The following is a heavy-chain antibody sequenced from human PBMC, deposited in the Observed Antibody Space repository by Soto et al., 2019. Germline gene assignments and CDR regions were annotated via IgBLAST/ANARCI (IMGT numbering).Heavy chain of an antibody. Sequence: GVLRLSCAASGFTFSSYAMSWVRQAPGKGLEWVSAISGSGGSTYYADSVKGRFTISRDNSKNTLYLQMNSLRAEDTAVYYCAKDRSVAVAGTFDYWGQGTLVTVSS. CDR1: GFTFSSYA. J-gene: IGHJ4*02. CDR3: AKDRSVAVAGTFDY. D-gene: IGHD6-19*01. V-gene: IGHV3-23*01. CDR2: ISGSGGST.